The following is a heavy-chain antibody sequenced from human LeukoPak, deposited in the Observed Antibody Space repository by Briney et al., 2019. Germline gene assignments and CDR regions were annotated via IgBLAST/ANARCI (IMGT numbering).Heavy chain of an antibody. CDR2: ISYDGSNK. CDR3: AKEHDSSGYYYVGPHDAFDI. D-gene: IGHD3-22*01. Sequence: PGGSLRLSCAASGFTFSSYGMHWVRQAPGKGLEWVAVISYDGSNKYYADSVKGRFTISRDNSKNTLYLQMNSLRAEDTAVYYCAKEHDSSGYYYVGPHDAFDIWGQGTMVTVSS. V-gene: IGHV3-30*18. CDR1: GFTFSSYG. J-gene: IGHJ3*02.